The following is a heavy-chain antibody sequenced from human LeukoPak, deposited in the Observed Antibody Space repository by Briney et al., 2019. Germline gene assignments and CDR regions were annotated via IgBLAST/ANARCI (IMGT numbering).Heavy chain of an antibody. Sequence: SETLSLTCTVSGGSISSSSYYWGWIRQPPGKGLEWIGSIYYSGSTYYNPSLKSRVTISVDTSKNQFSLKLSSVTAADTAVYYCARFSDTHDAFDIWGQGTMVTVSS. CDR2: IYYSGST. D-gene: IGHD5-18*01. CDR3: ARFSDTHDAFDI. V-gene: IGHV4-39*01. CDR1: GGSISSSSYY. J-gene: IGHJ3*02.